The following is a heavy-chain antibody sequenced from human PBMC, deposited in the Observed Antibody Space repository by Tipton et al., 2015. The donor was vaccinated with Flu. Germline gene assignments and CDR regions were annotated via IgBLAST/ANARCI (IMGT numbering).Heavy chain of an antibody. CDR1: GGSFSGYY. J-gene: IGHJ4*02. CDR3: ARGPEQWLVNPHYFDY. D-gene: IGHD6-19*01. V-gene: IGHV4-34*01. Sequence: TLSPTCAVYGGSFSGYYWSWIRQPPGKGLEWIGEINHSGSTNYNPSLKSRVAISADTSKKQFSLKLNSVTAADTAVYYCARGPEQWLVNPHYFDYWGQGTLVTVSP. CDR2: INHSGST.